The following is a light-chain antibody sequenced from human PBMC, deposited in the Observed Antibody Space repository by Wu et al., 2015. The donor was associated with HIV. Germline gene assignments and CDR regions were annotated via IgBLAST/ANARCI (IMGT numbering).Light chain of an antibody. CDR1: QGISNF. CDR3: QEYNGVPVT. CDR2: AAS. V-gene: IGKV1-27*01. Sequence: DIQMTQSPSSLSASVGDRVTITCRASQGISNFLAWYQQKPGKPPKVLIYAASTLQSGVPSRFSGSGSGTDFTLTISSLQPEDVGTFYCQEYNGVPVTFGPGTKVDLK. J-gene: IGKJ3*01.